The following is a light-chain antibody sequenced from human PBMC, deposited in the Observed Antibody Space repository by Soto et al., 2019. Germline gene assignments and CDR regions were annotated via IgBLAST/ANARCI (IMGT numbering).Light chain of an antibody. CDR3: QQYDKWTPT. Sequence: EVVMTQSPATLSVSSGEKATLSSRASQSVPSNLAWYQQNPGPAPRPLSYETSTRATGITARFSGSGSGTEFTLTISSLQSEDFAVYQCQQYDKWTPTFGQGTKVDIK. CDR2: ETS. J-gene: IGKJ1*01. V-gene: IGKV3-15*01. CDR1: QSVPSN.